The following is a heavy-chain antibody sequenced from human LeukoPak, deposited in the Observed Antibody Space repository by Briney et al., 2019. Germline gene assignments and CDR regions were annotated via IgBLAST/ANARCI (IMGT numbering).Heavy chain of an antibody. CDR2: IYSGGNT. CDR1: DGSINSDTYY. J-gene: IGHJ4*02. CDR3: ARDQRSLFDV. D-gene: IGHD1-26*01. Sequence: NPSETLSLTCSVSDGSINSDTYYWGWIRQPPGKGLEWIASIYSGGNTFYNPSLKSRDTISIDTSKKQFSLKLTSVTAADTAVYYCARDQRSLFDVWGQGSLVTVSS. V-gene: IGHV4-39*07.